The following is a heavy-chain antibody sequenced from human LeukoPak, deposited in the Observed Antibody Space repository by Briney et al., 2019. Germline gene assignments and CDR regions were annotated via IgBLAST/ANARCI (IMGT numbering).Heavy chain of an antibody. CDR3: ATTLLVVPAAPYYYYGMDV. CDR2: FDPEDGET. CDR1: GYTLTELS. Sequence: ASVKVSCKVSGYTLTELSMHWVRRAPGKGLEWMGGFDPEDGETIYAQKFQGRVTMTEDTSTDTAYMELSSLRSEDTAVYYCATTLLVVPAAPYYYYGMDVWGQGTTVTVSS. D-gene: IGHD2-2*01. V-gene: IGHV1-24*01. J-gene: IGHJ6*02.